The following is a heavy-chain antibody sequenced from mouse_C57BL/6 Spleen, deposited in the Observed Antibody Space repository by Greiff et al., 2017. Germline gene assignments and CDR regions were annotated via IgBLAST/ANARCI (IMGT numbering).Heavy chain of an antibody. CDR1: GYTFTSYW. CDR2: IDPSDSYT. CDR3: ASIYYYSSGYFDY. J-gene: IGHJ2*01. Sequence: VQLQQPGAELVMPGASVKLSCKASGYTFTSYWMHWVKQRPGQGLEWIGEIDPSDSYTNYNQKLKGKSTLTVDKSPSTFYMQLSSLTSEDSAVYYCASIYYYSSGYFDYWGQGTTLTVSS. D-gene: IGHD1-1*01. V-gene: IGHV1-69*01.